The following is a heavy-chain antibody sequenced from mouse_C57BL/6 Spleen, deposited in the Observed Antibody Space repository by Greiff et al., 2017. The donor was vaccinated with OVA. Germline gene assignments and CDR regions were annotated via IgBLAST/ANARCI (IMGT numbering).Heavy chain of an antibody. V-gene: IGHV1-80*01. J-gene: IGHJ1*03. CDR3: AREDYGRRYFDV. D-gene: IGHD1-1*01. CDR1: GYAFSSYW. Sequence: VQLQESGAELVKPGASVKISCKASGYAFSSYWMNWVKQRPGKGPEWIGQIYPGDGDTNYNGKFKGKATLTADKSSSTAYMQLSSLTSEDSAVYFCAREDYGRRYFDVWGTGTTVTVSS. CDR2: IYPGDGDT.